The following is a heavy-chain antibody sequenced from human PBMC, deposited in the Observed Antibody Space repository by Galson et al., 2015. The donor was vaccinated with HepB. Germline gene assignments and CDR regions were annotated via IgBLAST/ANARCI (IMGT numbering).Heavy chain of an antibody. D-gene: IGHD4-17*01. CDR1: GFTFSSFA. CDR3: AKNEDDYGDPDHFDY. V-gene: IGHV3-23*01. Sequence: SLRLSCAASGFTFSSFAMSWVRRAPGKVLEWVSAISGSGGRTYYADSVKGRFTISRDYYKSTLYLQMNSLRAEDTAIYYCAKNEDDYGDPDHFDYWGQGTLVTVSS. CDR2: ISGSGGRT. J-gene: IGHJ4*02.